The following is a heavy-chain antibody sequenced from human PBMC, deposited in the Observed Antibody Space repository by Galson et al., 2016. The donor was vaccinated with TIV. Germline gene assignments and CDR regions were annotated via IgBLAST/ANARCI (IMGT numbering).Heavy chain of an antibody. Sequence: SLRLSCAASGFAFNNYYLTWIRQTPGKGLEWVSHISGSGNYRDYADSVKGRFTISRDNSKNTLYLQMSGLRPEDTAVYYCASETFYYDIRDYAPLGFWGQGTLVTVSS. D-gene: IGHD3-22*01. V-gene: IGHV3-11*06. CDR1: GFAFNNYY. J-gene: IGHJ4*02. CDR2: ISGSGNYR. CDR3: ASETFYYDIRDYAPLGF.